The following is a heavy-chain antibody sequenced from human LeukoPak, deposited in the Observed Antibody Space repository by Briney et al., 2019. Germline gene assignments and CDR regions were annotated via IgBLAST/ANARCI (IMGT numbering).Heavy chain of an antibody. CDR2: MNPNSGNT. D-gene: IGHD3-3*01. J-gene: IGHJ4*02. CDR3: ARGVFGVVITFDY. V-gene: IGHV1-8*01. CDR1: GYTFTIYD. Sequence: EASVKASCKASGYTFTIYDIHWVRQATGQGLEWMGWMNPNSGNTGYAQKFQGRVTMTRNTSISTAYMELSSLRSEDTAVYYCARGVFGVVITFDYCGQGTLVTVSS.